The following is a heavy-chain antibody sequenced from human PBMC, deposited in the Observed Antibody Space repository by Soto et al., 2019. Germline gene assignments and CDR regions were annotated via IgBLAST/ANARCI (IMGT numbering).Heavy chain of an antibody. CDR2: INHSGST. CDR1: GGSFSGYY. J-gene: IGHJ4*02. CDR3: AKVHGSSYGDFDY. D-gene: IGHD5-18*01. V-gene: IGHV4-34*01. Sequence: PSETLSLTCAVYGGSFSGYYWSWIRQPPGKGLEWIGEINHSGSTNYNPSLKSRVTISVDTSKNQFSLKLSSVTAADTAVYYCAKVHGSSYGDFDYWGQGTLVTSPQ.